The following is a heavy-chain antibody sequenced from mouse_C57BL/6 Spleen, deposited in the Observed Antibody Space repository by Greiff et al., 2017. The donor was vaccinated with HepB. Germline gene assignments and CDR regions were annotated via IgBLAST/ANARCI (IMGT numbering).Heavy chain of an antibody. V-gene: IGHV1-63*01. Sequence: QVHVKQSGAELVRPGTSVKMSCKASGYTFTNYWIGWAKQRPGHGLEWIGDIYPGGGYTNYNEKFKGKATLTADKSSSTAYMQFSSLTSEDSAIYYCARQGTTARYCDVWGTGTTVTVSS. CDR2: IYPGGGYT. D-gene: IGHD1-2*01. CDR1: GYTFTNYW. CDR3: ARQGTTARYCDV. J-gene: IGHJ1*03.